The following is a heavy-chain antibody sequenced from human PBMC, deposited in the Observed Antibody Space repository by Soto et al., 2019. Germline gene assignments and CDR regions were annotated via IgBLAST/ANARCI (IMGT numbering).Heavy chain of an antibody. Sequence: ASVKVSCKSSGFTFTSSAVQWVRQARGQRLEWIGWIVVGSGNTNYAQKFQERVTITRDMSTSTAYMELSSLRSEDTAVYYCAAGYDFWSGFDYWGQGTLVTVSS. CDR2: IVVGSGNT. D-gene: IGHD3-3*01. CDR1: GFTFTSSA. CDR3: AAGYDFWSGFDY. J-gene: IGHJ4*02. V-gene: IGHV1-58*01.